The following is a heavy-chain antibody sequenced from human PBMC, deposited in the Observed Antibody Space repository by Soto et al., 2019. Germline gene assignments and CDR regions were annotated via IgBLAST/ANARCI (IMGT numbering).Heavy chain of an antibody. Sequence: QGHLVQSGAEVKRPGASVKVSCKASGYTFTGYYMHWVRQVPGQGLEWMGWINPNSGDKDYAQKFQGRVTLTRDKSISTAYMELSSLKSDATAVYYCARVGYCSETRCYYGQDYYFFYGMDVWGQGTTVTVS. CDR1: GYTFTGYY. CDR2: INPNSGDK. CDR3: ARVGYCSETRCYYGQDYYFFYGMDV. J-gene: IGHJ6*02. V-gene: IGHV1-2*02. D-gene: IGHD2-15*01.